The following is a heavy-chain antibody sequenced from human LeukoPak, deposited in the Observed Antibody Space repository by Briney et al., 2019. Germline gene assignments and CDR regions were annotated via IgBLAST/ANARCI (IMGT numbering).Heavy chain of an antibody. CDR3: AREQDDYVWGSYRNFDY. CDR1: GGTFSSYA. J-gene: IGHJ4*02. Sequence: ASVKVSCKASGGTFSSYAISWVRQAPGQGLEWMGRIIPIFGAANYAQKFQGRVTITTDESTSTANMELSSLRSEDTAVYYCAREQDDYVWGSYRNFDYWGQGTLVTVSS. D-gene: IGHD3-16*02. CDR2: IIPIFGAA. V-gene: IGHV1-69*05.